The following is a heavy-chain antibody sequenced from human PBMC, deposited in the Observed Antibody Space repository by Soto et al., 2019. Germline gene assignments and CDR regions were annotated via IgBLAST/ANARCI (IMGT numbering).Heavy chain of an antibody. CDR2: ISSSSSYI. CDR1: GFTFSSYS. D-gene: IGHD5-18*01. V-gene: IGHV3-21*01. J-gene: IGHJ6*02. CDR3: ARMEYSYGPRDYYYYGMDV. Sequence: GGSLRLSCAASGFTFSSYSMNWVRQAPGKGLEWVSSISSSSSYIYYADSVKGRFTISRDNAKNSLYLQMNSLRAEDTAVYYCARMEYSYGPRDYYYYGMDVWGQGTTVTVSS.